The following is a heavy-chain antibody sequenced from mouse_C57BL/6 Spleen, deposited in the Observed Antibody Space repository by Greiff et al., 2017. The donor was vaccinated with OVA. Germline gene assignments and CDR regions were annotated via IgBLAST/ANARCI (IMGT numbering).Heavy chain of an antibody. Sequence: VQLQQSGAELVRPGASVTLSCKASGYTFTDYEMHWVKQTPVHGLEWIGAIDSETGGTAYNQKFKGKAILTADKSSSTAYMELRSLTSEDSAVYYCTFYYYGSSLFAYWGQGTLVTVSA. D-gene: IGHD1-1*01. V-gene: IGHV1-15*01. CDR3: TFYYYGSSLFAY. CDR1: GYTFTDYE. CDR2: IDSETGGT. J-gene: IGHJ3*01.